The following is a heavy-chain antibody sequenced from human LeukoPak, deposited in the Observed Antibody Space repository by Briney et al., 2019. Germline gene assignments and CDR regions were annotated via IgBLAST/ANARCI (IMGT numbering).Heavy chain of an antibody. CDR2: INSSGSTI. V-gene: IGHV3-48*04. D-gene: IGHD5-18*01. CDR1: GFTYSNYN. Sequence: VKPGGSLRLSCTASGFTYSNYNMNWVRHAPGKALEWVSYINSSGSTIYYAQFVKGRFTISKYNAKNSLYLQMNSMRAEDTAVYYCARKGGYGLDFDYWGQGTLVTVSS. J-gene: IGHJ4*02. CDR3: ARKGGYGLDFDY.